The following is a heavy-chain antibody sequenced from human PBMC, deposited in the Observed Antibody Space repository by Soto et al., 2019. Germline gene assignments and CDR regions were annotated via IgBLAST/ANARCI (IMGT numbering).Heavy chain of an antibody. V-gene: IGHV1-18*04. D-gene: IGHD6-19*01. J-gene: IGHJ5*01. CDR3: ARDQWLNVPAVVGEKFDS. Sequence: QVQLVQSGGEEKKPGASVKVSCKASGYDFIGHGISWVRQARGQGLEWMGWINSYNGDTKYARKYQDRITLTKDKSTRTVYMELTSLRSDDTAVYYCARDQWLNVPAVVGEKFDSWGQGTLVTVSS. CDR1: GYDFIGHG. CDR2: INSYNGDT.